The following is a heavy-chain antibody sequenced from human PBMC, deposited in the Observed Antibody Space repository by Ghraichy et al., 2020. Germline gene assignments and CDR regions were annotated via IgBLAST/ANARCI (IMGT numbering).Heavy chain of an antibody. V-gene: IGHV3-21*01. CDR2: ITTSSSYI. D-gene: IGHD2-2*01. Sequence: GGSLRLSCAASGFTFSSYSMNWVRQAPGKGLEWVSSITTSSSYIYYADSVKGRFTISRDNADNSLYLQMNSPRAEDTAVYYCARGGNIVVIPADTDFDYWGQGTLVTVSS. CDR1: GFTFSSYS. J-gene: IGHJ4*02. CDR3: ARGGNIVVIPADTDFDY.